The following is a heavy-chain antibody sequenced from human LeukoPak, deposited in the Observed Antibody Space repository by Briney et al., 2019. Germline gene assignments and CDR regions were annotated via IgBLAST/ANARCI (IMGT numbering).Heavy chain of an antibody. CDR3: TTDPIFEN. V-gene: IGHV3-15*01. J-gene: IGHJ4*02. CDR1: GLTFSNDW. CDR2: IKSKTAGGTT. Sequence: GGSVSLSCAASGLTFSNDWMSWVRQAPGRGVDWVGRIKSKTAGGTTDYAAPVKGRFTISRDDSKNTLYLQMNGLKTEDTAVYYCTTDPIFENCGERALVTVSS.